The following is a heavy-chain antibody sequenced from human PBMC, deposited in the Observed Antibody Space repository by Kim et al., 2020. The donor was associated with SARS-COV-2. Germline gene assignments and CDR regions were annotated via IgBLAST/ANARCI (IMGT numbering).Heavy chain of an antibody. Sequence: SETLSLTCTVSGVSISSASFYWGWLRQHPGKGLEWIGSIYNSGITYYKASLKSRSSISVDASRNEMSLKLSSVAAADTAVYYCGRVEGVFFDA. D-gene: IGHD3-16*01. CDR2: IYNSGIT. CDR3: GRVEGVFFDA. CDR1: GVSISSASFY. V-gene: IGHV4-39*07. J-gene: IGHJ3*01.